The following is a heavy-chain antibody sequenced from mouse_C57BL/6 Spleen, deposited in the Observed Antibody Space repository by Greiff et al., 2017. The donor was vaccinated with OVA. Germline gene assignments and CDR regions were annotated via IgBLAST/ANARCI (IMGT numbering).Heavy chain of an antibody. J-gene: IGHJ4*01. D-gene: IGHD3-3*01. Sequence: VQLQQPGAELVRPGSSVKLSCKASGYTFTSYWMDWVKQRPGQGLEWIGNIYPSDSETHYNQKFKDKATLTVDKSSSTAYMQLSSLTSEDSAVYYCARGTEPSMDYWGQGTSVTVSS. CDR2: IYPSDSET. V-gene: IGHV1-61*01. CDR3: ARGTEPSMDY. CDR1: GYTFTSYW.